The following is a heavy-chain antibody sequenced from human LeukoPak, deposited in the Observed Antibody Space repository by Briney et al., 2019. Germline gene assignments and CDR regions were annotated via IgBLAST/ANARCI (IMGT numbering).Heavy chain of an antibody. J-gene: IGHJ4*02. CDR2: VSAYNGNA. Sequence: GASVKVSCKASGYTFTSYGISWVRQAPGQGLEWMGWVSAYNGNANYAQKLQGRVTMTTDTSTSTAYMELRSLRPDDTAVYYCASSVTYMTKLDYWGQGTLVTVSS. V-gene: IGHV1-18*01. CDR1: GYTFTSYG. D-gene: IGHD4-11*01. CDR3: ASSVTYMTKLDY.